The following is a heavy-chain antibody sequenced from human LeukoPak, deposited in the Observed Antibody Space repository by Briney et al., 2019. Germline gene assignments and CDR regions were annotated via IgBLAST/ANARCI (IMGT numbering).Heavy chain of an antibody. D-gene: IGHD1-26*01. V-gene: IGHV4-59*11. Sequence: PSETLSLTCTVSGGSISSHYWSWIRQPPGKGLEWIGYIYYSGSTNYNPSLKSRVTISVDTSKNQFSLKLSSVTAADTAVYYCARDLGATGVIDYWGQGTLGTVSS. CDR3: ARDLGATGVIDY. CDR1: GGSISSHY. CDR2: IYYSGST. J-gene: IGHJ4*02.